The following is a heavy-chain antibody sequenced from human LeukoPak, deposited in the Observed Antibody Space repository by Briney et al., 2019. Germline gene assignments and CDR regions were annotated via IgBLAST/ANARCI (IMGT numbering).Heavy chain of an antibody. CDR3: ARDLNRSGTLDY. CDR1: GFTFSTYG. D-gene: IGHD3-10*01. Sequence: GTSLRLSCAASGFTFSTYGMHWVRQAPGKGLEWVALIWNDGSKNLHADSVEGRFIISRDNSRDTVYLQMNSLRADDTAMYFCARDLNRSGTLDYWGQETLVTVSS. J-gene: IGHJ4*02. CDR2: IWNDGSKN. V-gene: IGHV3-33*01.